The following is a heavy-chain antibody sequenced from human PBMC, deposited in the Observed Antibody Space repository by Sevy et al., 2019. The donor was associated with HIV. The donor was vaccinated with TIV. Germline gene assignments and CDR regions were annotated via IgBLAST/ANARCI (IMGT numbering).Heavy chain of an antibody. CDR2: IKQDGSEK. J-gene: IGHJ6*02. Sequence: GGSLRLPCAASGFTFSSFFMSWVRQAPGKGLEWVANIKQDGSEKYYVDSVKGRFTISRDNARNSVYLQMNSLRAEDTGVYYCARDLTAPYYYYGMDVWGQGTMVTVSS. CDR1: GFTFSSFF. D-gene: IGHD1-20*01. V-gene: IGHV3-7*01. CDR3: ARDLTAPYYYYGMDV.